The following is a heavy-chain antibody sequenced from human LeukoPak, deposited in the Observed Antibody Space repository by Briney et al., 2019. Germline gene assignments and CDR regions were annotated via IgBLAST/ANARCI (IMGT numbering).Heavy chain of an antibody. Sequence: HPGRSLRLSCAASGFTFDDYAMHWVRQAPGKGLEWVSGISWNSGSIGYADSVKGRFTISRDNAKNSLYLQMNSLRAEDTALYYCAKDKGYSSSWYLDYWGQGTLVTVSS. V-gene: IGHV3-9*01. CDR3: AKDKGYSSSWYLDY. CDR2: ISWNSGSI. CDR1: GFTFDDYA. J-gene: IGHJ4*02. D-gene: IGHD6-13*01.